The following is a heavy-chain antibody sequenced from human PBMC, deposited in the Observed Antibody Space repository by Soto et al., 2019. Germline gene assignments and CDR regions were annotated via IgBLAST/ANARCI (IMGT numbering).Heavy chain of an antibody. J-gene: IGHJ4*02. Sequence: EEHLVESGGGLVKPGGSLRLSCAASGFIFGTYTMNWVRQAPGKGLEWVSSISNSGTYVTYADTVKGRFTISRDNDKNSLFLQMNSLRADDTAVYYCATARAQGLEGSRADYWGQGTLVTVSS. D-gene: IGHD6-6*01. CDR1: GFIFGTYT. CDR2: ISNSGTYV. CDR3: ATARAQGLEGSRADY. V-gene: IGHV3-21*06.